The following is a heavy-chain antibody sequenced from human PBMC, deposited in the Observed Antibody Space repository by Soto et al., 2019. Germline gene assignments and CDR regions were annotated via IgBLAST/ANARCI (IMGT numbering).Heavy chain of an antibody. CDR3: KRAAWSPYLSFY. Sequence: PGGSLRLSCAASGFTFSRFELHWVRQAPGKGLEWISYISSSGSTANYASSVEGRFTITRDNANNKVYLQMDSLRAEDTALYSCKRAAWSPYLSFYWGQGALVTVSS. J-gene: IGHJ4*02. D-gene: IGHD2-8*01. CDR1: GFTFSRFE. CDR2: ISSSGSTA. V-gene: IGHV3-48*03.